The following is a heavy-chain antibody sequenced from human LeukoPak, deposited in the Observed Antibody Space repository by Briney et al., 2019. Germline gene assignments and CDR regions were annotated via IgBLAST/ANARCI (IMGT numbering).Heavy chain of an antibody. D-gene: IGHD1-26*01. CDR3: AKVGATYDY. V-gene: IGHV3-30*18. CDR1: GFTFSSYG. Sequence: PGRSLRLSCAASGFTFSSYGMHWVRQAPGKGLERVAVISYDGSNKYYADSVKGRFTISRDNSKNTLYLQMNSLRAEDTAVYYCAKVGATYDYWGQGTLVTVSS. CDR2: ISYDGSNK. J-gene: IGHJ4*02.